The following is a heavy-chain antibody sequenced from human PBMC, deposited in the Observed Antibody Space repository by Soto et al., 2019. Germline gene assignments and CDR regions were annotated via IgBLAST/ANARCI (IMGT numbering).Heavy chain of an antibody. Sequence: PGGSLRLSCAASGFTFSSYWMHWVRQAPGKGLVWVSRINSDGSSTSYADSVKGRFTISRDNAKNTLYLQMNSLRAEDTAVYYCAIGLAARGGYYYYGMDVWGQGTTVTVSS. CDR1: GFTFSSYW. CDR3: AIGLAARGGYYYYGMDV. CDR2: INSDGSST. J-gene: IGHJ6*02. V-gene: IGHV3-74*01. D-gene: IGHD3-10*01.